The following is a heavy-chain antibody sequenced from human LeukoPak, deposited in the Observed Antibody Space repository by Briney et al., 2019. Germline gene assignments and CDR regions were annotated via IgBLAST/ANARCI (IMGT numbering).Heavy chain of an antibody. CDR1: GYTFTSYG. Sequence: ASVKVSCKASGYTFTSYGISWVRQAPGQGLEWMGWISAYNGNTNYAQKLQGRVTMTTDTSTSTAYMELRSLRSDGTAVYYCARVSGVWGSYRYNWFDPWGQGTLVTVSS. CDR2: ISAYNGNT. V-gene: IGHV1-18*01. CDR3: ARVSGVWGSYRYNWFDP. D-gene: IGHD3-16*02. J-gene: IGHJ5*02.